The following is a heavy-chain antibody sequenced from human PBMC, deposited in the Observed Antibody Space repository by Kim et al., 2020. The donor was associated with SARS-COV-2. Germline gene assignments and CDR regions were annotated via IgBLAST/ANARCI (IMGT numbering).Heavy chain of an antibody. J-gene: IGHJ6*02. V-gene: IGHV1-3*01. CDR3: AREHHFAMDV. Sequence: ASVKVSCKASGYTFTSYGMHWVRQAPGQRLEWMGWINAGNGNIKYPQKLQGRVTITRDTSANIAYMELSRLRSEDTAVYFCAREHHFAMDVWGQGTTVTV. CDR1: GYTFTSYG. CDR2: INAGNGNI.